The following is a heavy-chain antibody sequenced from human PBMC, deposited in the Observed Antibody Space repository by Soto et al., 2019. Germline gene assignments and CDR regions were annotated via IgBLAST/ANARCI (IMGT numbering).Heavy chain of an antibody. CDR1: GGSISSSSYY. Sequence: SETLSLTCTVSGGSISSSSYYWGWIRQPPGKGLEWIGSIYYSGSTYYNPSLKSRVTISVDTSKNQFSLKLSSVTAADTAAYYCARLSGSYNNWFDPWGQGTLVTVSS. V-gene: IGHV4-39*01. CDR3: ARLSGSYNNWFDP. J-gene: IGHJ5*02. D-gene: IGHD1-26*01. CDR2: IYYSGST.